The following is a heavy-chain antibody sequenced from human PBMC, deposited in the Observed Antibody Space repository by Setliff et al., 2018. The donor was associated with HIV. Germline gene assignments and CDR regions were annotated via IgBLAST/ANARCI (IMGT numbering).Heavy chain of an antibody. CDR1: GFISSRFG. CDR2: IWYDGTNK. Sequence: GSLRLSCSTSGFISSRFGFHWVRQAPGKGLEWVAVIWYDGTNKYYADSVKGRFTISRDDFKNTVYLQMSNLKREDTAVYYCAKGPDHEMEEHFDYWGQGTLVTVSS. CDR3: AKGPDHEMEEHFDY. J-gene: IGHJ4*02. V-gene: IGHV3-33*03. D-gene: IGHD1-1*01.